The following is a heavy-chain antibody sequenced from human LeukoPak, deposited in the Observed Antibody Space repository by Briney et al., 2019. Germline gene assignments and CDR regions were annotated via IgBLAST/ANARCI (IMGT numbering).Heavy chain of an antibody. D-gene: IGHD3-9*01. CDR2: IYYSGST. CDR3: ARSASYYDILTGYYPGWFDP. Sequence: SQTLSLTCTVSGGSISSGGYYWSWIRQHPGKGLEWIGYIYYSGSTYYNPSLKSRVTISVDTSKNQFSLKLSPVTAADTAVYYCARSASYYDILTGYYPGWFDPWGQGTLVTVSS. J-gene: IGHJ5*02. CDR1: GGSISSGGYY. V-gene: IGHV4-31*03.